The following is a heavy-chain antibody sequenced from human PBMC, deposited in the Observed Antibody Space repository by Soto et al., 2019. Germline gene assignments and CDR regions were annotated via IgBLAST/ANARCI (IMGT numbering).Heavy chain of an antibody. J-gene: IGHJ4*02. CDR2: IYYSGST. D-gene: IGHD3-3*01. CDR3: ARHRKIFGVSNSAPYYFDY. Sequence: QLQLQESGPGLVKPSETLSLTCTVSGGSISSSSYYWGWIRQPPGKGLEWIGSIYYSGSTYYNPSLKSRVTISVDTPKNQFSLKLSSVTAADTAVYYCARHRKIFGVSNSAPYYFDYWGQGTLVTVSS. V-gene: IGHV4-39*01. CDR1: GGSISSSSYY.